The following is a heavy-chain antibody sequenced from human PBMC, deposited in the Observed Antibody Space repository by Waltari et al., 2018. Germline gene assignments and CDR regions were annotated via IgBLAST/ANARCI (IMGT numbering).Heavy chain of an antibody. V-gene: IGHV4-39*01. J-gene: IGHJ3*01. D-gene: IGHD5-12*01. CDR2: MSYSGTT. Sequence: QLQLQESGPGLVKPSETLSLTCSVSVVSIISTRHYWFWIRQTPGQGLEWIATMSYSGTTYSSPSLKSRVTISRDTSKNQVSLKLGSVTAADTAVYYCATYIGASIGTAAFDVWGQGTKVTVSS. CDR3: ATYIGASIGTAAFDV. CDR1: VVSIISTRHY.